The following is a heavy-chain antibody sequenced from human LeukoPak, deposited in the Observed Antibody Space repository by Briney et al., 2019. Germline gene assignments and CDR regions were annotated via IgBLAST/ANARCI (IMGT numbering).Heavy chain of an antibody. CDR2: IYYSGST. J-gene: IGHJ3*02. D-gene: IGHD2-2*01. Sequence: SETLSLTCTVSGGSISSSSYYWGWIRQPPGKGLEWIGSIYYSGSTYYNPSLKSRVTISVDTSKNQFSLKLSSVTAADTAVYYCARHQPQEISPYAFDIWGQGTMVTVSS. CDR1: GGSISSSSYY. CDR3: ARHQPQEISPYAFDI. V-gene: IGHV4-39*01.